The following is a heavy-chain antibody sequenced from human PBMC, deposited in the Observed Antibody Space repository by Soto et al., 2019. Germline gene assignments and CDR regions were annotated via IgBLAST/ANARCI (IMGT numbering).Heavy chain of an antibody. CDR2: ISYDGSNK. V-gene: IGHV3-30-3*01. Sequence: GGSLRLSCAASGFTFSSYAMHWVRQAPGKGLEWVAVISYDGSNKYYADSVKGRFTISRDNSKNTLYLQMNSLRAEDTAVYYCARDPCRYYDSSGYYRPDWYFDLWGRGTLVTVSS. CDR1: GFTFSSYA. CDR3: ARDPCRYYDSSGYYRPDWYFDL. D-gene: IGHD3-22*01. J-gene: IGHJ2*01.